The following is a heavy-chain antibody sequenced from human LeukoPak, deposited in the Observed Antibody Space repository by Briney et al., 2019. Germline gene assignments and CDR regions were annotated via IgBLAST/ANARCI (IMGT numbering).Heavy chain of an antibody. CDR2: ISAYNGNT. D-gene: IGHD1-26*01. CDR3: ARTGYSGSFSYYYYGMDV. J-gene: IGHJ6*02. CDR1: GYTFTSYG. Sequence: ASVKVSCKASGYTFTSYGISWVRQAPGQGLEWMGWISAYNGNTNYAQKLQGRVTMTTDTSTSTAYTELRSLRSDDTAVYYCARTGYSGSFSYYYYGMDVWGQGTTVTVSS. V-gene: IGHV1-18*01.